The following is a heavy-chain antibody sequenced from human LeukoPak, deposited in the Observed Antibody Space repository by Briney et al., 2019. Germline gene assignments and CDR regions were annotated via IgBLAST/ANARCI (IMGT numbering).Heavy chain of an antibody. CDR1: GFTFSNYW. J-gene: IGHJ4*02. CDR2: IKTDGGST. V-gene: IGHV3-74*03. Sequence: QSGGSLRLSCTASGFTFSNYWMHWVRQVPGKGLIWVSRIKTDGGSTTYADSVKGRFTISRDNAKNTLYLQMNSLRAEDTAVYYCARADYYDSSGPWDWGQGTLVTVSS. CDR3: ARADYYDSSGPWD. D-gene: IGHD3-22*01.